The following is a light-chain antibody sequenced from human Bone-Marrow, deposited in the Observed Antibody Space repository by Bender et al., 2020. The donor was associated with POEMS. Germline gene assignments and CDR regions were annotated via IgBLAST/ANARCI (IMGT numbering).Light chain of an antibody. CDR3: SSFAGGHNLI. CDR2: EVN. J-gene: IGLJ2*01. Sequence: QSALTQPRSVSGSPGQSVTISCTTTSSDVDSYNYVSWYQQFPGKAPKLIIYEVNKRPSGVPDRFSGSKSGNTASLTVAGLQTEDEAAYYCSSFAGGHNLIFGGGTKLTVL. V-gene: IGLV2-11*01. CDR1: SSDVDSYNY.